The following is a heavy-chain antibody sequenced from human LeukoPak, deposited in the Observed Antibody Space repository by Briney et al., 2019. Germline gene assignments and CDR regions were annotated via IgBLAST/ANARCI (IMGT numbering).Heavy chain of an antibody. Sequence: GGSLRLSCAASGFNFSSYAMHWVRQAPGKGLEWVAVISNDGSDKNYADSVKGRFTISRDNSKNTLYVQMNSLRAEDTAVYYCARDPPRAARLQFDYWGQGTLVTVSS. CDR1: GFNFSSYA. CDR3: ARDPPRAARLQFDY. D-gene: IGHD6-6*01. CDR2: ISNDGSDK. V-gene: IGHV3-30*01. J-gene: IGHJ4*02.